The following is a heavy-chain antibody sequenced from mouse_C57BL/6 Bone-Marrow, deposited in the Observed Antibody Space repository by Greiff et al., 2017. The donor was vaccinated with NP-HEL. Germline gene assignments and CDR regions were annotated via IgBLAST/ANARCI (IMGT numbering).Heavy chain of an antibody. J-gene: IGHJ4*01. Sequence: VQLQQSGAELVRPGASVKLSCTASGFNIKDDYMHWVKQRPEQGLEWIGWIDPENGDTAYASKFQGKATITADTSSTTAYLQLSSLTSEDTAVYYCTRFTTVVDAMDYWGQGTSVTVSS. D-gene: IGHD1-1*01. V-gene: IGHV14-4*01. CDR2: IDPENGDT. CDR3: TRFTTVVDAMDY. CDR1: GFNIKDDY.